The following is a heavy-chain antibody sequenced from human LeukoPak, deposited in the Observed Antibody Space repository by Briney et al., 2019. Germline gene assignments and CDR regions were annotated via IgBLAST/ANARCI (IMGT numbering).Heavy chain of an antibody. CDR2: IYYSGST. Sequence: SETLSLTCTVSGGSVNSGDYHWSWIRQPPGKGLEWIGYIYYSGSTKYNPSLKSRVTISIDTSKNQFSLKLSSVTAADTAVYYCARGIQHGDSPNWFDPWGQGTLVTVSS. CDR1: GGSVNSGDYH. J-gene: IGHJ5*02. V-gene: IGHV4-61*08. D-gene: IGHD4-17*01. CDR3: ARGIQHGDSPNWFDP.